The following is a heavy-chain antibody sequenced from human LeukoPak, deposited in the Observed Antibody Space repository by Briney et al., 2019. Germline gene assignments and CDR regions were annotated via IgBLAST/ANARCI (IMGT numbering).Heavy chain of an antibody. D-gene: IGHD2-2*02. CDR2: IIPFFSIP. J-gene: IGHJ4*02. CDR1: GGDFSENA. V-gene: IGHV1-69*01. CDR3: AREYRY. Sequence: SVKVSCKTFGGDFSENAITWVRQAPGQGLEWVGGIIPFFSIPNYTQKFQGRVTITADDSTSTAYMEISNLSSEDTAVYYCAREYRYWGQGTLVTISS.